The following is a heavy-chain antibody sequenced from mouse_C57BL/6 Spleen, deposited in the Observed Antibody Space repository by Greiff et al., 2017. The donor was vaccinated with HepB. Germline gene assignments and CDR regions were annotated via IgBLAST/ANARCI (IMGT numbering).Heavy chain of an antibody. CDR3: AGARRGNFDY. CDR1: GYTFTSYW. Sequence: QVQLQQPGAELVKPGASVKLSCKASGYTFTSYWMHWVKQRPGQGLEWIGMINPNSGSTNYNEKFKSKATLTVDKSSSTAYMQLSCLTSEDSAVYYWAGARRGNFDYWGQGTTLTVSS. D-gene: IGHD2-12*01. V-gene: IGHV1-64*01. J-gene: IGHJ2*01. CDR2: INPNSGST.